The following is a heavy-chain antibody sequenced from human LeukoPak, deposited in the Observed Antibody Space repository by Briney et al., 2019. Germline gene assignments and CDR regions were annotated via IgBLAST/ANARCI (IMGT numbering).Heavy chain of an antibody. J-gene: IGHJ3*02. Sequence: SETLSLTCTVSFDSISSGSHYWSWIRQPAGKGLEWIGRVYASGSTNYNPSLKSRVTISVDTSKNQFSLMLSSVSAADTAVYYCASLTWAFVIWGQGTMVTVSS. CDR1: FDSISSGSHY. CDR2: VYASGST. D-gene: IGHD2/OR15-2a*01. CDR3: ASLTWAFVI. V-gene: IGHV4-61*02.